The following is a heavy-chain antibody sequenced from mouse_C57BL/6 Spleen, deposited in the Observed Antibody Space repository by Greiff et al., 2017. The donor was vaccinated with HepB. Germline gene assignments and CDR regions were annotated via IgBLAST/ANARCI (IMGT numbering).Heavy chain of an antibody. CDR3: ARGGNYPSLYYFDY. D-gene: IGHD2-1*01. Sequence: VQIQQAGAELARPGASVKLSCKAAGYTFTSYGISWVKQRTGQGLEWIGEIYPRSGNTYYNEKCKGKATLTAEKSSSTAYMELRSLTSEDSAVYFCARGGNYPSLYYFDYWGQGTTLTVSS. CDR1: GYTFTSYG. J-gene: IGHJ2*01. V-gene: IGHV1-81*01. CDR2: IYPRSGNT.